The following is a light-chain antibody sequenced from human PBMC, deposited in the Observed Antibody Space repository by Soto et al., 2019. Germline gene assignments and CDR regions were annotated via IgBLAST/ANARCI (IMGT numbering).Light chain of an antibody. Sequence: QSALTQPASVSGSPGQSITISCTGTNSDIGAYNRVSWYQEYPGKAPKLMIYDVSNRPSGVSNRFSGSKSGNSASLTISGLQAEDEADYYCNSYTTSSTYVFGTGTKVTVL. J-gene: IGLJ1*01. CDR3: NSYTTSSTYV. CDR1: NSDIGAYNR. V-gene: IGLV2-14*01. CDR2: DVS.